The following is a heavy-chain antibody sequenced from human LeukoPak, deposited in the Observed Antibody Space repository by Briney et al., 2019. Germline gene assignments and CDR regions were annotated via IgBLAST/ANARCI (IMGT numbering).Heavy chain of an antibody. CDR1: RFTFSSYS. CDR2: ISSSTSYI. D-gene: IGHD4-17*01. V-gene: IGHV3-21*01. CDR3: ARAGGSTVSHSDY. Sequence: GGSLRLSCAASRFTFSSYSMNWIRQAPGKGLEWVSSISSSTSYIYYADSVKGRFTISKDNAKNSLYLQMNSLRAEDTAVYYCARAGGSTVSHSDYWGQGTLVTVSS. J-gene: IGHJ4*02.